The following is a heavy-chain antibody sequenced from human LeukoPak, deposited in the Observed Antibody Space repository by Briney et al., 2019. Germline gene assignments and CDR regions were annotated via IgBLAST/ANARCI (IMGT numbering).Heavy chain of an antibody. CDR2: INHSGST. D-gene: IGHD6-19*01. Sequence: SETLSLTCAVYGGSFSGYYWSWIRQPPGKGLEWIGEINHSGSTNYNPSLKSRVTISVDTSKNQFSLKLSSVTAADTAVYYCERERARSGWNPKGGFDYWGQGTLVTVSS. CDR3: ERERARSGWNPKGGFDY. CDR1: GGSFSGYY. J-gene: IGHJ4*02. V-gene: IGHV4-34*01.